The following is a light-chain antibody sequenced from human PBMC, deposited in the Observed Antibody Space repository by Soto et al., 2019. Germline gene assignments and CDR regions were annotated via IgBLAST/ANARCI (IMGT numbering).Light chain of an antibody. V-gene: IGKV3-15*01. CDR3: QQCNNWPWT. CDR1: QSVSSK. Sequence: EVVMRQSPATLSVSPGERATLSCRASQSVSSKLAWYQQKPGQAPRLLIYDASTRATGIPARFSGSGSGTELTLTISSLQSEDFAVYYCQQCNNWPWTFGQGTKVEIK. CDR2: DAS. J-gene: IGKJ1*01.